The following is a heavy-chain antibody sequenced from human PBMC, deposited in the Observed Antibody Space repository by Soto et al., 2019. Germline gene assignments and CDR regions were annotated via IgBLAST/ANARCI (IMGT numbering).Heavy chain of an antibody. CDR2: IIPIFGTA. V-gene: IGHV1-69*01. D-gene: IGHD3-22*01. CDR1: GGTFSSYA. J-gene: IGHJ4*02. Sequence: QVQLVQSGAEVKKPGSSVKVSCKASGGTFSSYAISWVRQAPGQGLEWMGGIIPIFGTANYAQKFQGRVTITADESTSTAYMELSSVRSEDTAVYYCAMNGHNYYDSSGFGYWGQGTLVTVSS. CDR3: AMNGHNYYDSSGFGY.